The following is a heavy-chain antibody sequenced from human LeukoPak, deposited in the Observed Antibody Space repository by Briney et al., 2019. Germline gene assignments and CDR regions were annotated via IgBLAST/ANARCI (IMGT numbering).Heavy chain of an antibody. CDR1: GFTFGDYA. CDR2: ISWNSGSI. CDR3: AKAKATYIVATPIDY. V-gene: IGHV3-9*01. J-gene: IGHJ4*02. D-gene: IGHD5-12*01. Sequence: PGRSLRLSCAASGFTFGDYAMHWVRQAPGKGLEWVSGISWNSGSIGYADSVKGRFTISRDNAKNSLYLQMNSLRAEDTALYYCAKAKATYIVATPIDYWGQGTLVTVSS.